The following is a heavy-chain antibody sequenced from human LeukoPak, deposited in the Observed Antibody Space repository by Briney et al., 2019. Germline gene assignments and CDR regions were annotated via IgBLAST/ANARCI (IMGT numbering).Heavy chain of an antibody. CDR1: GSTFSSYA. Sequence: GGSLRLSCAASGSTFSSYAMSWVRQAPGKGLEWVSAISGSGGSTYYADSVKGRFTISRDNSKNTLYLQMNSLRAEDTAVYYCAKDSSSSWQFDYWGQGNLVTVSS. CDR3: AKDSSSSWQFDY. CDR2: ISGSGGST. J-gene: IGHJ4*02. V-gene: IGHV3-23*01. D-gene: IGHD6-13*01.